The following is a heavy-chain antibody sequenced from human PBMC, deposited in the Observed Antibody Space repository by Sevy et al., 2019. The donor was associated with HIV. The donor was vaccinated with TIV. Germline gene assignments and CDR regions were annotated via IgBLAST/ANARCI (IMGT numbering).Heavy chain of an antibody. J-gene: IGHJ4*02. D-gene: IGHD3-22*01. V-gene: IGHV4-30-2*01. CDR3: ARGHYYDSSGYYFGGFDY. CDR2: IYHSGST. Sequence: SETLPLTCAVSGGSISSGGYSWSWIRQPPGKGLEWIGYIYHSGSTYYNPSLKSRVTISVDRSKNQFSLKLSSVTAADTAGYYCARGHYYDSSGYYFGGFDYWGQGTLVTVSS. CDR1: GGSISSGGYS.